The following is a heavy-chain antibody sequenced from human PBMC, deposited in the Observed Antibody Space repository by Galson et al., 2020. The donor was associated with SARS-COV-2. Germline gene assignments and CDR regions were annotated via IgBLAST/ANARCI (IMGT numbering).Heavy chain of an antibody. J-gene: IGHJ6*02. CDR1: GGSISSGNYY. Sequence: SETLSLTCTVSGGSISSGNYYWSWIRQPAGKGLEWIGRIYTTGSTNYNPSLKSRVTISVDTSKNQFSLNVTSVTAADTALYYCARTGITGTQRGLDVWGQGTTVTVSS. CDR2: IYTTGST. D-gene: IGHD1-7*01. V-gene: IGHV4-61*02. CDR3: ARTGITGTQRGLDV.